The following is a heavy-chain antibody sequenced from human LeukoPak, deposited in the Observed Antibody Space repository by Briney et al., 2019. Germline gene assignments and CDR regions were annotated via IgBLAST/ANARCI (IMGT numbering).Heavy chain of an antibody. V-gene: IGHV3-30-3*01. Sequence: GGSLRLSCAASGFTFSSYAMHWVRQAPGKGLEWVAVISYDGSNKYYADSVKGRFTISRDNSKNTLYLQMNSLRAEDTAVYYCTHDGGTSRLSWFDPWGQGTLVTVSS. D-gene: IGHD1-14*01. J-gene: IGHJ5*02. CDR2: ISYDGSNK. CDR3: THDGGTSRLSWFDP. CDR1: GFTFSSYA.